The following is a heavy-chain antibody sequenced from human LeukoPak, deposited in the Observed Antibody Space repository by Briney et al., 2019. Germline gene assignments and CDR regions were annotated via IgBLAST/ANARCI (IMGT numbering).Heavy chain of an antibody. Sequence: PGGSLRLSCAASGFTFSDYYMSWIRQAPGKGLEGVSYISSSGSTIYYADSVKGRFTISRDNVKNSLYLQMNSLRAEDTAVYYCARDIGTSYNWFDPWGQGTLVTVSS. CDR2: ISSSGSTI. V-gene: IGHV3-11*01. CDR3: ARDIGTSYNWFDP. CDR1: GFTFSDYY. J-gene: IGHJ5*02. D-gene: IGHD2-2*01.